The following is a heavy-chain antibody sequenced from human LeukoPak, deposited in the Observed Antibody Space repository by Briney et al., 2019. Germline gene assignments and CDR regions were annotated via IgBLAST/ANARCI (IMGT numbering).Heavy chain of an antibody. CDR3: VRGAYSSSWLNFDY. CDR2: ISSSGSYI. J-gene: IGHJ4*02. V-gene: IGHV3-21*01. Sequence: PGGSLRLSCAASGFSFSNYSMNWVRQAPGKGLEWVSSISSSGSYIYYADSVKGRFTISRDNSKNTLYLQMNSLRAEDTAVYYCVRGAYSSSWLNFDYWGQGTLVTVSS. CDR1: GFSFSNYS. D-gene: IGHD6-13*01.